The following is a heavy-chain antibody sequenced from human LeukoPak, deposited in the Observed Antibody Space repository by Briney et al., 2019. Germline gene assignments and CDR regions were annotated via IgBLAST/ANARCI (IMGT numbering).Heavy chain of an antibody. V-gene: IGHV4-4*02. Sequence: SGTLSLTCAVSGGSISSSNWWSWVRQPPGKGLEWIGEIYHSGNTYYNPSLKSRVTISVDTSKNQFSLKLRSLTAADTAVYYCARGGQGTSFDYWGQGTLVTVSS. CDR3: ARGGQGTSFDY. CDR2: IYHSGNT. J-gene: IGHJ4*02. CDR1: GGSISSSNW.